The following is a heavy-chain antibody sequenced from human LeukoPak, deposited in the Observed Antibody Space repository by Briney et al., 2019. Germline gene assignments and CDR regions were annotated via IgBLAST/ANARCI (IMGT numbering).Heavy chain of an antibody. D-gene: IGHD1-7*01. J-gene: IGHJ4*02. CDR2: IRYDGSNK. V-gene: IGHV3-30*02. CDR3: AKDDWDWNYEFDH. Sequence: QPGGSLRLSCASSGFTFSSYGMHWVRQAPGKGLQWVAFIRYDGSNKYYADSVKGRFTISRDNSKNTLYLQMNSLRAEDTAVYYCAKDDWDWNYEFDHWGQGTLVTVSS. CDR1: GFTFSSYG.